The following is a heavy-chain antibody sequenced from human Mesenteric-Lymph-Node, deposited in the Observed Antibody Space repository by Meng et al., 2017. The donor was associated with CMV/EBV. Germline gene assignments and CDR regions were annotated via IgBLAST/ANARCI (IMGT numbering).Heavy chain of an antibody. J-gene: IGHJ4*02. CDR1: GYSFTSYW. CDR2: IYPGDSDT. Sequence: GGSLRLSCKGSGYSFTSYWIGWVRQMPGKGLEWMGIIYPGDSDTRYSPSFQGQVTISADKSISVTYLQWSSLEASDTAMYYCASSSFGAGRHFDYWGQGTLVTVSS. CDR3: ASSSFGAGRHFDY. D-gene: IGHD3-16*01. V-gene: IGHV5-51*01.